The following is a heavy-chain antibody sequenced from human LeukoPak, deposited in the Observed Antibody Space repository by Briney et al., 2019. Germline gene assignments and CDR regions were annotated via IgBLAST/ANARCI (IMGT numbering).Heavy chain of an antibody. CDR2: IVGSGDSS. CDR3: AKGMIYCNGGTCYFGTFDI. D-gene: IGHD2-15*01. J-gene: IGHJ3*02. CDR1: GFNFNEYA. Sequence: GGSLRLSCVASGFNFNEYAMAWVRRAPGKRPQWVSSIVGSGDSSVYADSVKGRFTISRDNSKNTLYLQMKSLRAEDTAVYYCAKGMIYCNGGTCYFGTFDIWGQGTMVTVSS. V-gene: IGHV3-23*01.